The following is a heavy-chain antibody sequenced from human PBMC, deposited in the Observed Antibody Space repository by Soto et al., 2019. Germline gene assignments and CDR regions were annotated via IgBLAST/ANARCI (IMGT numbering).Heavy chain of an antibody. CDR1: GGSISSSSYY. CDR2: IYYSGST. V-gene: IGHV4-39*01. D-gene: IGHD2-15*01. J-gene: IGHJ5*02. CDR3: ARHPLYCSGGSCYQNWFDP. Sequence: SETLSLTCTVSGGSISSSSYYWGWIRQPPGKGLEWIGSIYYSGSTYYNPSLKSRVTISVDTSKNQFSLKLSSVTAADTAVYYCARHPLYCSGGSCYQNWFDPWGQGTLVTVSS.